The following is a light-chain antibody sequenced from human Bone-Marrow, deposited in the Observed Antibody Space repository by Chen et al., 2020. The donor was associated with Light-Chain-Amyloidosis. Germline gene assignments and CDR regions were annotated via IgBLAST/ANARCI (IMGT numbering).Light chain of an antibody. V-gene: IGLV3-21*02. CDR2: DDS. Sequence: SYVLTPPSSVSVAPGQTATIACGGNNIGSTSVHCYQQTPGQAPLLVVYDDSDRPSGIPERWSGCNAGNTATLTISRVEAGDEADYYWQVWDRSSDRPVFGGGTKLTVL. CDR1: NIGSTS. J-gene: IGLJ3*02. CDR3: QVWDRSSDRPV.